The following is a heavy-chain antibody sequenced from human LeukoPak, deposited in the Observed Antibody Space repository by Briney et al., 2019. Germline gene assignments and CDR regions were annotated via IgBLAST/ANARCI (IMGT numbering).Heavy chain of an antibody. D-gene: IGHD3-22*01. V-gene: IGHV4-4*07. CDR1: GGSISSYY. J-gene: IGHJ3*02. CDR2: IYTSGST. Sequence: SETLSLTCTVSGGSISSYYRSWIRQPAGKGLEWIGRIYTSGSTNYNPSLKSRVTMSVDTSKNQFSLKLSSVTAADTAVYYCARAPPHYDSSGYYSSDAFDIWGQGTMVTVSS. CDR3: ARAPPHYDSSGYYSSDAFDI.